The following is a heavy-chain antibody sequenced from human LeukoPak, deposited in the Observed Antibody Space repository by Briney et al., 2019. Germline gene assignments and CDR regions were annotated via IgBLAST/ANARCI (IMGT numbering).Heavy chain of an antibody. V-gene: IGHV3-66*01. D-gene: IGHD3-10*01. CDR3: ARDGDTVLTRGYYYYLDV. Sequence: PGGSLRLSCAASGFTVSSNYMSWVRQGPGKGLECVSVISNVGDTCYADSVKGQFAISRDNAKKSLYLQMNSLRAEDTALYYCARDGDTVLTRGYYYYLDVWGKGTTVTVSS. CDR1: GFTVSSNY. CDR2: ISNVGDT. J-gene: IGHJ6*03.